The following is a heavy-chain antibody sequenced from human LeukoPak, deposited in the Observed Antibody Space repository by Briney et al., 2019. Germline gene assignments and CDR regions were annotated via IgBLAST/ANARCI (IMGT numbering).Heavy chain of an antibody. J-gene: IGHJ4*02. CDR1: GYTFTGYY. Sequence: ASVKVSCTTSGYTFTGYYVNWVRQAPGQGLEWMGWVNPDNGVTHFSQKFQGRVTMTRDTSISTAYMELSRLRSDDTAVYYCARTSQYYYDSSGLITYFDYWGQGTLVTVSS. CDR2: VNPDNGVT. D-gene: IGHD3-22*01. V-gene: IGHV1-2*02. CDR3: ARTSQYYYDSSGLITYFDY.